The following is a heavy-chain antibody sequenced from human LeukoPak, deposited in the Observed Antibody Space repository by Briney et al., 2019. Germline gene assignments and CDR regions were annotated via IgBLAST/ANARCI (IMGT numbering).Heavy chain of an antibody. CDR2: IGTAGDT. Sequence: GGSLRLSCAASGFTFSSYDMHWVRQATGKGLEWVSAIGTAGDTYYPGSVKGRFTISRENAKNSLYLQMNSLRAGDTAVYYCARSAWIHLGRDYYMDVWGKGTTVTVSS. CDR1: GFTFSSYD. J-gene: IGHJ6*03. D-gene: IGHD5-18*01. CDR3: ARSAWIHLGRDYYMDV. V-gene: IGHV3-13*01.